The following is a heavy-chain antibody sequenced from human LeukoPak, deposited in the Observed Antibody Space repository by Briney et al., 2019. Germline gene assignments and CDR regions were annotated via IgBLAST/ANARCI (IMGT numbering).Heavy chain of an antibody. CDR1: GGSISNTNYY. J-gene: IGHJ4*02. CDR2: IYHSGST. CDR3: ASHQVGLIVATPFHS. Sequence: SETLSLTCTVSGGSISNTNYYWGWIRQPPGKGLEWIGTIYHSGSTYYNPSLKSRVTISVDTSMNQFSLKLRSVTAADTAVYYCASHQVGLIVATPFHSWGQGTLVTVSS. D-gene: IGHD2-15*01. V-gene: IGHV4-39*01.